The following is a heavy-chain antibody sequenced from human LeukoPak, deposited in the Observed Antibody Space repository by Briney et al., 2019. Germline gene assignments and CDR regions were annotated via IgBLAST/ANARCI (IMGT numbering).Heavy chain of an antibody. CDR2: IYYSGST. CDR3: ARDYDFWSGYHAFDI. D-gene: IGHD3-3*01. J-gene: IGHJ3*02. V-gene: IGHV4-59*12. Sequence: PSETLSLTCTVSGGSISSYYWSWIRQPPGKGLEWIGYIYYSGSTNYNPSLKSRVTISVDTSKNQFSLKLSSVTAADTAVYYCARDYDFWSGYHAFDIWGQGTMVTVSS. CDR1: GGSISSYY.